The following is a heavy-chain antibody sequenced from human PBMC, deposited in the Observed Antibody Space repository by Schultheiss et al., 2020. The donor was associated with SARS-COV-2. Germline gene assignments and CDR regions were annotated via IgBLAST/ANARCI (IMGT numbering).Heavy chain of an antibody. Sequence: SETLSLTCSVSSASVTSYYWTWIRQSPGMGLEWIGYTHYSGSTIYSPSLKSRVTMSVDTSKNQFSLKLSSVTAADTAVYYCARGAEPGLGYWGQGTLVTVSS. V-gene: IGHV4-59*02. CDR3: ARGAEPGLGY. J-gene: IGHJ4*02. CDR1: SASVTSYY. D-gene: IGHD1-14*01. CDR2: THYSGST.